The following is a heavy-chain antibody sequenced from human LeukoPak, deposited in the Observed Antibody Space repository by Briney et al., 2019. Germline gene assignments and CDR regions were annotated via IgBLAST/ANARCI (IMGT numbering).Heavy chain of an antibody. V-gene: IGHV3-9*01. CDR3: AKALGWIDSSTYYFDY. D-gene: IGHD2-2*03. J-gene: IGHJ4*02. Sequence: SLRLSCAASGFTFDDYAMHWVRQAPGKGLEWVSGINWNSDRIGYADSVKGRFIISRDNAKKSLYLQMNSLRGEDTALYFCAKALGWIDSSTYYFDYWGQGTLVTVSS. CDR1: GFTFDDYA. CDR2: INWNSDRI.